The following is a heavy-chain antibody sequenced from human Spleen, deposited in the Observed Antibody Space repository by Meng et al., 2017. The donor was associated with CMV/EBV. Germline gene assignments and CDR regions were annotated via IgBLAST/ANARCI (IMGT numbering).Heavy chain of an antibody. V-gene: IGHV2-70D*14. D-gene: IGHD3-16*01. J-gene: IGHJ5*02. CDR3: ARSRYVTDVLDT. CDR2: IDWDDDK. Sequence: SGPTLVQPTQTLTLTCPFSGFSLSTFGMRVSWIRQPPGKAQEWLARIDWDDDKFYITPLKTRLTISKDTSKNQVVLTMTNMDPKDTATYYSARSRYVTDVLDTWGQGTLVTVSS. CDR1: GFSLSTFGMR.